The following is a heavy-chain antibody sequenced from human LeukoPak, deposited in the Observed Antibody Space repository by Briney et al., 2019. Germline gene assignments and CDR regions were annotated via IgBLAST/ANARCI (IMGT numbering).Heavy chain of an antibody. J-gene: IGHJ4*02. CDR3: ARAALGVWFGEPLGGPTEY. V-gene: IGHV1-2*02. CDR2: INPNSGGT. D-gene: IGHD3-10*01. Sequence: ASVKVSCKASGYTFTGYYIHWVRQAPGQGLEWMGWINPNSGGTYYAQSFQDRVTMARDTSISTAYMELSRLRSDDTAVYYCARAALGVWFGEPLGGPTEYWGQGTLVTVSS. CDR1: GYTFTGYY.